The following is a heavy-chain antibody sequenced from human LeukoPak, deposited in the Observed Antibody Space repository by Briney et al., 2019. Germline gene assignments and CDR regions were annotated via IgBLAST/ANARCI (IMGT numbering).Heavy chain of an antibody. CDR1: GGTFSSYA. Sequence: ASVTVSCTASGGTFSSYALSWVRQAPGQGLEWMGGIIPIFGTPKYAQRFQGRVTITADGSTSTAYMELSSLRSEDTAVYFCARRCYGGNCYSNYFDLWGRGTLVTVSS. CDR3: ARRCYGGNCYSNYFDL. J-gene: IGHJ2*01. D-gene: IGHD2-15*01. CDR2: IIPIFGTP. V-gene: IGHV1-69*01.